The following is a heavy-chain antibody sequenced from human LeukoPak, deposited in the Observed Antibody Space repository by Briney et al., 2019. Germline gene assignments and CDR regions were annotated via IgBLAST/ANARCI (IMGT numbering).Heavy chain of an antibody. D-gene: IGHD5-18*01. V-gene: IGHV3-23*01. CDR3: AKGVRVDSYGYFGYYYYGMDV. Sequence: GGSLRLSCAASGFTFSSYAMSWVRQAPGKGLEWVSAISGSGGSTYYADSVKGRFTISRDNSKNTLYLQMNSLRAEDTAVYYCAKGVRVDSYGYFGYYYYGMDVWGQGTTVTVSS. J-gene: IGHJ6*02. CDR2: ISGSGGST. CDR1: GFTFSSYA.